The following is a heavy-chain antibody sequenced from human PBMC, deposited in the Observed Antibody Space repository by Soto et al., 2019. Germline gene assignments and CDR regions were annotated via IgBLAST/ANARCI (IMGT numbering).Heavy chain of an antibody. CDR1: GYTFTDFP. D-gene: IGHD6-19*01. CDR2: INPTNGYT. J-gene: IGHJ4*02. Sequence: QVQFVQSGAEVKKPGASVKISCKASGYTFTDFPIHWVRQAPGQRLEWMGWINPTNGYTEYSQDFQDRLTITRDTSATTAYVELSGLRSEDTAIYYCASRPGVLQWLVLDYWGQGTLVTVSS. V-gene: IGHV1-3*01. CDR3: ASRPGVLQWLVLDY.